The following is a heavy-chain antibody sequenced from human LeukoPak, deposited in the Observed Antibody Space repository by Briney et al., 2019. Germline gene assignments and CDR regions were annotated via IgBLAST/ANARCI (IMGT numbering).Heavy chain of an antibody. CDR3: AKDYKVRSGEPPIDY. J-gene: IGHJ4*02. Sequence: GGSLRLSCAASGFTFSSYAMSWIRQAPGKGLEWVSGIIESGGGTHYADSVKGRFTISRDNSQNTLYLQMISLRAEDTAVYYCAKDYKVRSGEPPIDYWGQGTLVTVSS. D-gene: IGHD7-27*01. V-gene: IGHV3-23*01. CDR2: IIESGGGT. CDR1: GFTFSSYA.